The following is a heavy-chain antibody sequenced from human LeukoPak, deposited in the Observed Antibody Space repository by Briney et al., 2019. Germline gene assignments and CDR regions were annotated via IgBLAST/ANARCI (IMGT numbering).Heavy chain of an antibody. CDR2: ISGSGSYM. V-gene: IGHV3-21*04. CDR1: GFTFSDYS. D-gene: IGHD3-22*01. CDR3: AKGVGYYDSSGYGN. Sequence: GGSLRLSCAASGFTFSDYSMNWVRQTPRKGLEWVSCISGSGSYMYYADSVKGRFTISRDNAKNSLYLQMNSLRAEDTAAYYCAKGVGYYDSSGYGNWGQGTLVTVSS. J-gene: IGHJ4*02.